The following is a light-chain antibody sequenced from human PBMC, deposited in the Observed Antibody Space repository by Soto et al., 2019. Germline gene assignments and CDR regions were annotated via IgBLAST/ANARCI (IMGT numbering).Light chain of an antibody. CDR2: DAS. V-gene: IGKV3-20*01. CDR1: QTVTSNY. Sequence: EIVLTQSPGTLSLSPGERATLSCRASQTVTSNYLAWYQQKPGQAPRLLIFDASNRAAGIPDRFSGNGSGTDFTLTISRLEPEDFAVYYCQQCAHSPRTFGQGTKVDIK. J-gene: IGKJ1*01. CDR3: QQCAHSPRT.